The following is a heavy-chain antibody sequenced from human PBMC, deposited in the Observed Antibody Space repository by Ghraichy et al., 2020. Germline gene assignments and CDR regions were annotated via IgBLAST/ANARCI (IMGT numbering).Heavy chain of an antibody. CDR3: AKRTAYGSGSDFVGTTSRWGMDV. CDR1: GFTFSSYA. Sequence: GGSLRLSCAASGFTFSSYAMSWVRQAPGKGLEWVSAISGSGGSTYYADSVKGRFTISRDNSKKTLYLQMNSLRAEDTAGYYCAKRTAYGSGSDFVGTTSRWGMDVWGQGTTVTVAS. J-gene: IGHJ6*02. CDR2: ISGSGGST. D-gene: IGHD3-10*01. V-gene: IGHV3-23*01.